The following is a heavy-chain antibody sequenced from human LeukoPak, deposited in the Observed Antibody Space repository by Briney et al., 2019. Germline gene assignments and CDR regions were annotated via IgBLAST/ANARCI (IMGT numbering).Heavy chain of an antibody. J-gene: IGHJ3*02. CDR3: ARGRFLDAFDI. V-gene: IGHV4-59*01. D-gene: IGHD3-3*01. CDR1: GGSISSYY. Sequence: PSETLSLTCTVSGGSISSYYWSWIRQPPGKGLEWIGYIYYSGSTKYKPSLKSRVAISVDTSKNQFSLKLSSVTAADTAVYYCARGRFLDAFDIWGQGTMVTVSS. CDR2: IYYSGST.